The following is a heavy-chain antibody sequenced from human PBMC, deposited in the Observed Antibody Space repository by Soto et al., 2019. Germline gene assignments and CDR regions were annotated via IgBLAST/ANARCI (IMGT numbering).Heavy chain of an antibody. Sequence: GGSLRLSCAASGFTFSSYAMHWVRQAPGKGLEWVAVISYDGSNKYYADSVKGRFTISRDNSKNTLYLQMNSLRAEDTAVYYCAREFSIEYGAGFDPWGQGTLVTVSS. CDR1: GFTFSSYA. V-gene: IGHV3-30-3*01. CDR3: AREFSIEYGAGFDP. J-gene: IGHJ5*02. D-gene: IGHD1-26*01. CDR2: ISYDGSNK.